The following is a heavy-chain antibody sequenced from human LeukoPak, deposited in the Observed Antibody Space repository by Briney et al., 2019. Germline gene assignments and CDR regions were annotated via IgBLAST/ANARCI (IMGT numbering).Heavy chain of an antibody. Sequence: SETLSLTCAVYGGSFSGYYWSWIRQPPGKGLEWIGEIYHSGSTNYNPSLKSRVTISVDKSKNQFSLKLSSVTAADTAVYYCARDGRAAGTDYWGQGTLVTVSS. D-gene: IGHD6-13*01. CDR1: GGSFSGYY. CDR2: IYHSGST. CDR3: ARDGRAAGTDY. J-gene: IGHJ4*02. V-gene: IGHV4-34*01.